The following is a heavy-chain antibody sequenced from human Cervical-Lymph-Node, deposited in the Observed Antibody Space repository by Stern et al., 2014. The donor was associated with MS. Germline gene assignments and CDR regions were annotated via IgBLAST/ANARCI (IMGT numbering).Heavy chain of an antibody. CDR1: GGSISSGSYY. CDR3: ASQTGEFDY. J-gene: IGHJ4*02. V-gene: IGHV4-61*02. CDR2: IYTSGST. Sequence: QVQLQESGPGLVKPSQTLSLTCTVSGGSISSGSYYWSWIRQPAGKGLEWIGRIYTSGSTNYNPSLKSRVTISVDTSKNHVSLKRGSGTAADTAVYYCASQTGEFDYWGQGTLVTVSS. D-gene: IGHD7-27*01.